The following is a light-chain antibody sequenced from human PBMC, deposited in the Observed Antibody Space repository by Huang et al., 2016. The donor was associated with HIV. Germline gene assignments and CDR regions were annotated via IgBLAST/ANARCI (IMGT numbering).Light chain of an antibody. CDR2: GAS. V-gene: IGKV3-20*01. CDR3: HQYGSPPFT. J-gene: IGKJ3*01. CDR1: QSVSSNY. Sequence: EIVLTQSPGTLSLSPGERATLSCRASQSVSSNYLAWYRQKPGQAPTPLIYGASSRATDIPDRFSGSGSGTDFTLTISRLEPEDFAVYYCHQYGSPPFTFGPGTKVDIK.